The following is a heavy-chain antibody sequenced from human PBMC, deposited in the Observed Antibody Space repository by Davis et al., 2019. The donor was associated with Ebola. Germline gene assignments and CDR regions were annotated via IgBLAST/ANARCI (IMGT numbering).Heavy chain of an antibody. Sequence: AASVKVSCKASGYTFTGYYMHRVRQAPGQGLEWMGWINPNSGGTNYAQKFQGRVTMTRDTSISTAYMELSRLRSDDTAVYYCARGVEEDIVVLVAAYNWFDPWGQGTLVTVSS. V-gene: IGHV1-2*02. J-gene: IGHJ5*02. D-gene: IGHD2-15*01. CDR1: GYTFTGYY. CDR3: ARGVEEDIVVLVAAYNWFDP. CDR2: INPNSGGT.